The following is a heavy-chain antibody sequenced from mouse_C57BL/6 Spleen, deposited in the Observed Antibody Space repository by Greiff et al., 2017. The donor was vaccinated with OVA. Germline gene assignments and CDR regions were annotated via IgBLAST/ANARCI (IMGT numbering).Heavy chain of an antibody. CDR2: ISYDGSN. V-gene: IGHV3-6*01. Sequence: EVKVEESGPGLVKPSQSLSLTCSVTGYSITSGYYWNWIRQFPGNKLEWMGYISYDGSNNYNPSLKNRISITRDTSKNQFFLKLNSVTTEDTATYYCARGYYFDYWGQGTTLTVSS. CDR1: GYSITSGYY. J-gene: IGHJ2*01. CDR3: ARGYYFDY.